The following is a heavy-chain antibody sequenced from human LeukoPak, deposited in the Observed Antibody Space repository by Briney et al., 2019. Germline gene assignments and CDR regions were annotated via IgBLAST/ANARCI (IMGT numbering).Heavy chain of an antibody. V-gene: IGHV1-18*01. D-gene: IGHD3-22*01. J-gene: IGHJ6*03. CDR3: ARSGRTYYYDDYYMDV. Sequence: ASVKVSCKASGYTFTSYGISWVRQAPGQGLEWMGWISAYNGNTNYAQKLQGRVTMTTDTSTSTAYMELRSLRSDDTAVYYCARSGRTYYYDDYYMDVWGKGTTATVSS. CDR2: ISAYNGNT. CDR1: GYTFTSYG.